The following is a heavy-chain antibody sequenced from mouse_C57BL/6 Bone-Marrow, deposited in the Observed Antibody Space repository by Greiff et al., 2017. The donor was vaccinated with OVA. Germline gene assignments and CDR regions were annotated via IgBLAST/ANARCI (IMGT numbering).Heavy chain of an antibody. D-gene: IGHD1-1*01. CDR2: IYPRSGNT. V-gene: IGHV1-81*01. J-gene: IGHJ3*01. CDR1: GYTFTSYG. CDR3: APLYGSSYGFAY. Sequence: VQLQQSGAELARPGASVKLSCKASGYTFTSYGISWVKQRTGQGLEWIGEIYPRSGNTYYNEKFKGKATLTADKSSSTAYMELRSLTSEDSAVYFCAPLYGSSYGFAYWGQGTLVTVSA.